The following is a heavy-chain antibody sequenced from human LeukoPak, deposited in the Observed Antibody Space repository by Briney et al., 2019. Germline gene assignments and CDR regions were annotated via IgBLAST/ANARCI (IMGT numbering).Heavy chain of an antibody. CDR1: GFTFSSYA. V-gene: IGHV3-23*01. CDR3: AKVLGYCSGGSCYGSDY. D-gene: IGHD2-15*01. CDR2: ISGSSGST. J-gene: IGHJ4*02. Sequence: PGGSLRLSCSASGFTFSSYAMSWVRQAPGKELEWVSAISGSSGSTYYADSGKGRFTISRDKSKNTLYLQMNSLRAEDTAVYYCAKVLGYCSGGSCYGSDYWGQGTLVTVSS.